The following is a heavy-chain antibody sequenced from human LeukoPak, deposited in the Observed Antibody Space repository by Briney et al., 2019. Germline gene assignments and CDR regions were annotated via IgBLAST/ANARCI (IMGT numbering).Heavy chain of an antibody. D-gene: IGHD6-6*01. CDR1: GFIVSTNY. Sequence: GGSLRLSCAASGFIVSTNYMSWVRQAPGKGLEWVSVIYSGGSTKYADSVKGRFTISRDNSKNTLYLQMNSLRAADTAVYYCARDKGTSYLSSFDYWGQGTLVTVSS. V-gene: IGHV3-53*05. CDR2: IYSGGST. CDR3: ARDKGTSYLSSFDY. J-gene: IGHJ4*02.